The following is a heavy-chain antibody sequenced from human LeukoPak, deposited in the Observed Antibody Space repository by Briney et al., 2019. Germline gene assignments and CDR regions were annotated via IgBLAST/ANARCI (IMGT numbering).Heavy chain of an antibody. D-gene: IGHD5-24*01. V-gene: IGHV1-2*02. Sequence: ASVKVSCKASGYTFTGYYIHWVRQAPGQGLEWMGWINPNSGGTNYAQKFQGRVTMTRDTSVSTAYMELSRLRSDDTAVYYCARASGMATITFFDYWGQGTLVTVSS. CDR1: GYTFTGYY. CDR2: INPNSGGT. CDR3: ARASGMATITFFDY. J-gene: IGHJ4*02.